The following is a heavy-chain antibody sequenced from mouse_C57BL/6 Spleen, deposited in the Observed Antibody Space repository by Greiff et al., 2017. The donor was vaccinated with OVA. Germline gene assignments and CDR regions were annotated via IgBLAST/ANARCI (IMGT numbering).Heavy chain of an antibody. CDR3: ARAYYSTYYYAMDY. Sequence: QVQLQQPGAELVMPGASVKLSCKASGYTFTSYWMHWVKQSPGQGLEWIGEIDPSDSYTNYNQKFKGKSTLTVDKSSSTAYMQLSSLTSEDSAVEYCARAYYSTYYYAMDYWGQGTSVTVSS. V-gene: IGHV1-69*01. CDR2: IDPSDSYT. D-gene: IGHD2-12*01. CDR1: GYTFTSYW. J-gene: IGHJ4*01.